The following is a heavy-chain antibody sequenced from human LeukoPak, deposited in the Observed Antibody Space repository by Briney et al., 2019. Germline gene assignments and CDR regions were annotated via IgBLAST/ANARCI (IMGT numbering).Heavy chain of an antibody. CDR1: GFTFSSSG. D-gene: IGHD3-22*01. V-gene: IGHV3-30*18. Sequence: GGSLRLSCAASGFTFSSSGMHWVRQAPGKGLEWVTSLSYDGMNKYYADSVKGRFTIFRDNSKNTLYLQMNSLRVEDTAVYYCAKDPTHYRVWDYYETIGLSYWGQGTLVTVSS. CDR3: AKDPTHYRVWDYYETIGLSY. CDR2: LSYDGMNK. J-gene: IGHJ4*02.